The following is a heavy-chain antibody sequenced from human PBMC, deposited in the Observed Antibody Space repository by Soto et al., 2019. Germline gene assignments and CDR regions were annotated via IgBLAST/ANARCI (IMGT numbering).Heavy chain of an antibody. Sequence: GGSLRLSCAASGFTFSSYAMSWVRQAPGKGLEWVSAISGSGGSTYYADSVKGRFTISRDNSKNTLYLQMNSLRAEDTAVYYCAKDPPLGVVVVAAPNYWGQGTLVTVSS. D-gene: IGHD2-15*01. CDR2: ISGSGGST. CDR3: AKDPPLGVVVVAAPNY. V-gene: IGHV3-23*01. CDR1: GFTFSSYA. J-gene: IGHJ4*02.